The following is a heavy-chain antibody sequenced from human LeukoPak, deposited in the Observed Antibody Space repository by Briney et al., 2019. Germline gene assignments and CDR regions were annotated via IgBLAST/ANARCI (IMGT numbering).Heavy chain of an antibody. CDR3: ARTVGTHRFDY. CDR1: GGSISSSDYY. Sequence: SETLSLTCTVPGGSISSSDYYWGWIRQPPGERLEWIGTIYYNGNTYYNPSLQSRVIISVDTSKSQFSLKLTSVTAPDTAVYYCARTVGTHRFDYWGQGILVTVSS. D-gene: IGHD4-23*01. V-gene: IGHV4-39*01. J-gene: IGHJ4*02. CDR2: IYYNGNT.